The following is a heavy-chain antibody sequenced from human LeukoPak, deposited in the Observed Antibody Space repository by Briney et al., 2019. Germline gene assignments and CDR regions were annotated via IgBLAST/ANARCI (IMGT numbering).Heavy chain of an antibody. V-gene: IGHV3-23*01. CDR2: ISGSGGST. CDR1: GFTFSSYA. D-gene: IGHD3-3*01. Sequence: PGGSLRLSCAASGFTFSSYAMSWVRQAPGKGLEWVSAISGSGGSTYYADSVKGRFTISRDNSKNTLYLQMNSLRAEDTAVYYCAKAYDFWSGYYLLFDYWGQGTLVTVSS. CDR3: AKAYDFWSGYYLLFDY. J-gene: IGHJ4*02.